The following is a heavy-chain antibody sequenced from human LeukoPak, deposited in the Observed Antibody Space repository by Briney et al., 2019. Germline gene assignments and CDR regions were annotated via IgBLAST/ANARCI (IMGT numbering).Heavy chain of an antibody. D-gene: IGHD3-3*01. V-gene: IGHV1-8*01. CDR2: VNPKSGYA. CDR3: AKFWSGYYTD. Sequence: ASVKVSCKASGYTFTSYGISWVRQATGQGLEWMGWVNPKSGYAGHAQRFQGRVTITRDTSISTVYMELSSLRSEDTAVYFCAKFWSGYYTDWGQGTLVSVSS. J-gene: IGHJ4*02. CDR1: GYTFTSYG.